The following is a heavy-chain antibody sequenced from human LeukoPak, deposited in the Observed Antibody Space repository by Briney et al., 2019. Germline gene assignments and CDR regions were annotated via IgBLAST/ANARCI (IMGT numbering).Heavy chain of an antibody. V-gene: IGHV3-66*01. CDR3: AKDGLGIRPYFDY. Sequence: PGGSLRLSCAASGFTVSSNYMTWVRQAPGKGLEWVSVIYTSGSTYYADSVKGKFTISRDNSKNTLYLQMNSLRAEDTAVYYCAKDGLGIRPYFDYWGQGTLVTVSS. CDR2: IYTSGST. D-gene: IGHD3/OR15-3a*01. CDR1: GFTVSSNY. J-gene: IGHJ4*02.